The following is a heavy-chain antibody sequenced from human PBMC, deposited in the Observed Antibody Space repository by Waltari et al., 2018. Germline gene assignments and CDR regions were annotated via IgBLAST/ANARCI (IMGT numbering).Heavy chain of an antibody. V-gene: IGHV4-39*01. CDR2: INYSGTT. D-gene: IGHD2-21*02. Sequence: QLQMQESGPRLVKPSETLSLTCTVSGGSISSVNYYWGYIRQPPGKGLEWIGIINYSGTTYYNPSLKSRGIISADTSKNQFALQLSPVTAADTAVYYCARFSQVTASSLLDFWGQGTLVTVSS. CDR3: ARFSQVTASSLLDF. J-gene: IGHJ4*02. CDR1: GGSISSVNYY.